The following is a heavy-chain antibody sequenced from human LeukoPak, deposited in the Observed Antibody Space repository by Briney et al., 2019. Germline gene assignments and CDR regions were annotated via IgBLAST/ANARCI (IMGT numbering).Heavy chain of an antibody. CDR3: ARYHSFRYFDGLPGSYFDY. J-gene: IGHJ4*02. D-gene: IGHD3-9*01. Sequence: SETLSLTCAVYGVSFSGYYWSWIRQPPGKGLEWIGEINHSGSTNYNPSLKSRVTISVDTSKNQFSLKLSSVTAADTAVYSCARYHSFRYFDGLPGSYFDYWGQGTLVTVSS. CDR1: GVSFSGYY. V-gene: IGHV4-34*01. CDR2: INHSGST.